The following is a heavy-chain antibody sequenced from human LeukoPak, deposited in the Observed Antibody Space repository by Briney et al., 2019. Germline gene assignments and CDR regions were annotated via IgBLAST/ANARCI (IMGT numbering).Heavy chain of an antibody. J-gene: IGHJ5*02. CDR3: SKDHTGPQGA. V-gene: IGHV3-74*01. Sequence: GGSLRLSCAASGFTLSSYWMHWVRQAPGKGLVWVSRINRDGSSTSYADSVKGRFRISRDNAKNTLFLQMSSLRAEDTAVYYCSKDHTGPQGAWGQGTLVTV. CDR2: INRDGSST. CDR1: GFTLSSYW. D-gene: IGHD4-17*01.